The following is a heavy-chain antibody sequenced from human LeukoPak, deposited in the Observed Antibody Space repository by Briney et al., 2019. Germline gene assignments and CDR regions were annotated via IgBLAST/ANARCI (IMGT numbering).Heavy chain of an antibody. J-gene: IGHJ4*02. V-gene: IGHV1-46*01. CDR2: INPSGSSA. D-gene: IGHD1-26*01. CDR3: ARERGELHRELDS. CDR1: GYTFTTHF. Sequence: ASVKVSFKASGYTFTTHFIHWVRQAPGQGLQWMGMINPSGSSAIYAQKFQGRVTMTSDTSTSTVYMELRSLRSEDTALYFCARERGELHRELDSWGQGTLVTVSS.